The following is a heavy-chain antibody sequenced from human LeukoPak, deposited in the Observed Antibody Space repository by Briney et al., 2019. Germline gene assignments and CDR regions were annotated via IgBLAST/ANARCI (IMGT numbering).Heavy chain of an antibody. CDR1: GGSISSNY. CDR3: ARRAYSSGCYYFDY. D-gene: IGHD3-22*01. CDR2: IYYSGST. J-gene: IGHJ4*02. Sequence: SETLSLTCTVSGGSISSNYWSWIRQPPGEGLEWIGYIYYSGSTIYNPSLKSRVTISVDTSKNQFSLKLSSVTAADTAVYYCARRAYSSGCYYFDYWGQGTLVTVSA. V-gene: IGHV4-59*01.